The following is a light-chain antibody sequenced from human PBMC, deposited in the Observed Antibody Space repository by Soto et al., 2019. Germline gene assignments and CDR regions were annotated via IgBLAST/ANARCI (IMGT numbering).Light chain of an antibody. Sequence: QSALTQPASVSGSPGQSITISCTGTSSDVGAYNYVSWYQHLPGKAPKLMIFEVTNWPSGVSNRFSGSQSGNTASLTISGLQAEDEADYYCSSYTTRSTVVFGGGTKLTVL. CDR2: EVT. V-gene: IGLV2-14*01. CDR3: SSYTTRSTVV. CDR1: SSDVGAYNY. J-gene: IGLJ2*01.